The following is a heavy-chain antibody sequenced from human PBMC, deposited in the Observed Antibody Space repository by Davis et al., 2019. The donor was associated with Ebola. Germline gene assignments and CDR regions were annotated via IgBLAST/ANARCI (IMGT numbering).Heavy chain of an antibody. CDR3: ARVLGWNYFADF. D-gene: IGHD1-7*01. Sequence: GGSLRLSCAASGFTFSSYAMHWVRQAPGKGLEWVAVISYDGSNKYYADSVKGRFTISRDNAKNSLYLQMNSLRAEDTALYYCARVLGWNYFADFWGQGTLVTVSS. J-gene: IGHJ4*02. V-gene: IGHV3-30-3*01. CDR2: ISYDGSNK. CDR1: GFTFSSYA.